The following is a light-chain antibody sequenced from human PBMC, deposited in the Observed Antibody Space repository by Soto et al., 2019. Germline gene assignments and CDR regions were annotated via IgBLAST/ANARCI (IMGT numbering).Light chain of an antibody. CDR2: EVS. J-gene: IGLJ1*01. Sequence: QSALTQTASVSGSPGQSITISCSGTSSDVGDYNYVSWYQQHPGKAPKLLIYEVSNRPSGVSNRFSGSKSGNTASLTISGLQAEDEANYYCSLYRTSNSYVFGTGTKVTVL. V-gene: IGLV2-14*01. CDR1: SSDVGDYNY. CDR3: SLYRTSNSYV.